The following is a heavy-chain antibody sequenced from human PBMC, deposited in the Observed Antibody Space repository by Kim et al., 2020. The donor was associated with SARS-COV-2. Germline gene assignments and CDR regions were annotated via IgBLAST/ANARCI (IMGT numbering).Heavy chain of an antibody. CDR1: GFTFDDYA. CDR2: ISWNSGSI. Sequence: GGSLRLSCAASGFTFDDYAMHWVRQAPGKGLEWVSGISWNSGSIGYADSVKGRFTISRDNAKNSLYLQMNSLRAEDTALYYCAKGNVLLWFGESPGGAFDIWGQGTMVTVSS. J-gene: IGHJ3*02. V-gene: IGHV3-9*01. D-gene: IGHD3-10*01. CDR3: AKGNVLLWFGESPGGAFDI.